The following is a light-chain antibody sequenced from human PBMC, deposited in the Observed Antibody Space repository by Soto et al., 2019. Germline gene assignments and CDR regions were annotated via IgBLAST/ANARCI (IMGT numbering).Light chain of an antibody. CDR2: DVS. Sequence: QSALTQPASVSGSPGQSITISCTETSSDFGGYNYVSWYQQHPGKAPKLMIYDVSHRPSGVSNRFSGSKSGNTASLTISGLQAEDEADYYCSSYTSSSTLVFGGGTKLTVL. V-gene: IGLV2-14*01. J-gene: IGLJ2*01. CDR1: SSDFGGYNY. CDR3: SSYTSSSTLV.